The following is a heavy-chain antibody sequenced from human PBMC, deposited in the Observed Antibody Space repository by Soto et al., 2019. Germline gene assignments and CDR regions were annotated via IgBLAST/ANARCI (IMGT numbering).Heavy chain of an antibody. Sequence: SQTLSLTCTVSGGSISSSSYYWGWIRQPPGKGLEWIGSIYYSGSTYYNPSLKSRVTISVDTSKNQFSLKLSSVTAADTAVYYCARPRGVIIGVEGWGNWFDPWGQGTLVTVSS. CDR2: IYYSGST. CDR3: ARPRGVIIGVEGWGNWFDP. D-gene: IGHD3-10*01. CDR1: GGSISSSSYY. V-gene: IGHV4-39*01. J-gene: IGHJ5*02.